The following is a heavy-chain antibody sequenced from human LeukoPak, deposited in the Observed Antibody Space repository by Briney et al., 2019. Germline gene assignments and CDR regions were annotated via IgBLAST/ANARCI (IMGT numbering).Heavy chain of an antibody. Sequence: GGSLRLSCAASGFIFTTYAMGWVRQLPGKGLEWVSSVSSSGSNTYYTSSVKGRFTTSRDNSKNTLYLQVNSLRVEDTAVYYCARRVLGAVGYFDYWGQGALVTVSS. D-gene: IGHD4-23*01. J-gene: IGHJ4*02. CDR1: GFIFTTYA. CDR2: VSSSGSNT. V-gene: IGHV3-23*05. CDR3: ARRVLGAVGYFDY.